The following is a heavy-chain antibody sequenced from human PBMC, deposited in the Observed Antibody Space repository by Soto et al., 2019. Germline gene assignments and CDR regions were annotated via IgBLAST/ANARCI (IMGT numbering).Heavy chain of an antibody. Sequence: GSVKVSCKASGYTFTSYAMHWVRQAPGQSLEWMGWINAGNGNTKYSQKFQGRVTITRDTSASTAYMELSSLRSEDTAVYYCARGLMVYAIGYWGQGTLVTVSS. CDR2: INAGNGNT. D-gene: IGHD2-8*01. J-gene: IGHJ4*02. CDR3: ARGLMVYAIGY. CDR1: GYTFTSYA. V-gene: IGHV1-3*01.